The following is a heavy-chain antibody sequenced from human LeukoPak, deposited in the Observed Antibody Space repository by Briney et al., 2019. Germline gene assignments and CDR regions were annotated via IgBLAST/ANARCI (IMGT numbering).Heavy chain of an antibody. Sequence: GGSLRLSCAASGFTFSSYGMHWVRQAPGKGLEWVAVISYDGSNKYYADSVKGRFTISRDNSKNTLYLQMNSLRAEDTAVYYCANEKGSSSWSLYYYYMDVWGKGTTVTVSS. CDR3: ANEKGSSSWSLYYYYMDV. D-gene: IGHD6-13*01. V-gene: IGHV3-30*18. J-gene: IGHJ6*03. CDR1: GFTFSSYG. CDR2: ISYDGSNK.